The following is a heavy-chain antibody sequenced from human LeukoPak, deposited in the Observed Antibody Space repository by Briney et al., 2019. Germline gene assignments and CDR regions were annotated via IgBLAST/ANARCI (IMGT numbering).Heavy chain of an antibody. D-gene: IGHD1-26*01. Sequence: GGSLRLSCAASGFTFSSYWMHWVRQAPGKRPVWLSRIDGDGSSTSHADSAKGRFTISRDNAKNTLYLEMNSLRAEDTAVYYCAWGATTLDYWGQGTLVTVSS. V-gene: IGHV3-74*01. CDR1: GFTFSSYW. J-gene: IGHJ4*02. CDR2: IDGDGSST. CDR3: AWGATTLDY.